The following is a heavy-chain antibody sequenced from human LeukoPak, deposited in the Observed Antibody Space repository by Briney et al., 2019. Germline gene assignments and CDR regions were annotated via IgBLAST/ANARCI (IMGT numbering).Heavy chain of an antibody. D-gene: IGHD1-1*01. CDR1: GDSVSTTSSI. Sequence: SQTLSLTCAIPGDSVSTTSSIWNWLRQSPSRGLEWLGRTYYRSKWYNDYAASVRSRITISPDTSENQFSLQLNSVTPEDSAVYYCARRRRDNNGVDVWGQGTTVTVSS. V-gene: IGHV6-1*01. J-gene: IGHJ6*02. CDR2: TYYRSKWYN. CDR3: ARRRRDNNGVDV.